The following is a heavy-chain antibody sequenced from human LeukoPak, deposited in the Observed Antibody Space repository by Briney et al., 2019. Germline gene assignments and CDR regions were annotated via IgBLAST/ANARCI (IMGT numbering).Heavy chain of an antibody. V-gene: IGHV4-34*01. CDR3: ARVYVTVVRGSWFDP. CDR1: GGSLSGYS. J-gene: IGHJ5*02. Sequence: SETLSLTCAIYGGSLSGYSWTWIRQPPGRGLEWIGEINYSGSTNYNASLTRRVTISADTSQNQFSLRLNSVTAADTAVYYCARVYVTVVRGSWFDPWGQGTLVTVSS. D-gene: IGHD3-10*01. CDR2: INYSGST.